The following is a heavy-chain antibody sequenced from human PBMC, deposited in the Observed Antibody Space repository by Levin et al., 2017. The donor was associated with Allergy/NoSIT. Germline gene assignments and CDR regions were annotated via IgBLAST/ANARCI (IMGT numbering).Heavy chain of an antibody. J-gene: IGHJ4*02. Sequence: GGSLRLSCAASGFTFSNYAMSWVRQAPGKGLEWVSAITNSGRTYYADSVKGRFTVSRDNSKNTLYLHMNSLRADDTAVYYCAKEMTTVVPVFDYWGQGTLVTVSS. CDR1: GFTFSNYA. D-gene: IGHD4-23*01. V-gene: IGHV3-23*01. CDR3: AKEMTTVVPVFDY. CDR2: ITNSGRT.